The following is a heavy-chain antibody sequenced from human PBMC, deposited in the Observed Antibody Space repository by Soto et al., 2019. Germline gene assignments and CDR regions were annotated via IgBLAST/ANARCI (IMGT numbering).Heavy chain of an antibody. D-gene: IGHD1-26*01. CDR1: GFTFSYYA. Sequence: EVQLLESGGGLLQPGGSLRLSCAASGFTFSYYAMSWVRQAPGKGLEWVSGISGSGGGAYYADSVKGRFTISRDNSKNTLYLQMNSLRAEDTAVYYCASSYSEGYFDYWGQGTLVAVSS. CDR2: ISGSGGGA. J-gene: IGHJ4*02. CDR3: ASSYSEGYFDY. V-gene: IGHV3-23*01.